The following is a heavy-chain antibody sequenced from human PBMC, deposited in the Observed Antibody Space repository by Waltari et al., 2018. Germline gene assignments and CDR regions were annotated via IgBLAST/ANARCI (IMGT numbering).Heavy chain of an antibody. D-gene: IGHD3-22*01. V-gene: IGHV3-43*02. CDR1: GFPFGSYA. J-gene: IGHJ4*02. CDR2: NSGDGGST. Sequence: EVQLVESGGGVVQPGGSLRLSCAASGFPFGSYATHCVPHAPGQGLGGVSRIMGKGREWVSLNSGDGGSTYYADTVKGRFTISRDNSKNSLYLQMNSLRTEDTALYYCAKDMYDSSGYYHYYFDYWGQGTLVTVSS. CDR3: AKDMYDSSGYYHYYFDY.